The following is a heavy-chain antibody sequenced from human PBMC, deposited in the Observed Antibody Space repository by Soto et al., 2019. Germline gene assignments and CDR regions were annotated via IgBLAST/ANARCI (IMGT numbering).Heavy chain of an antibody. J-gene: IGHJ5*02. CDR2: ISSSSSYI. D-gene: IGHD2-15*01. V-gene: IGHV3-21*01. Sequence: EVQLVESGGGLVKPGGSLRLSCAASGFTFSSYSMNWVRQAPGKGLEWVSSISSSSSYIYYADSVKGRFTISRDNAKNSMYLQMNSLRAEDTAVYYCARVLPRAHIVVVAATHWFDPWGQGTLVTVSS. CDR3: ARVLPRAHIVVVAATHWFDP. CDR1: GFTFSSYS.